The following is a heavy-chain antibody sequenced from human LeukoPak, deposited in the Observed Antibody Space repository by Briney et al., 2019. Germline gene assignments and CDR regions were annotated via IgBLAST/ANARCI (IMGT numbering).Heavy chain of an antibody. V-gene: IGHV3-74*01. D-gene: IGHD6-13*01. J-gene: IGHJ3*02. CDR3: ARIGSSWYNAFDI. CDR1: GFTFSSYW. CDR2: INSDGSST. Sequence: PGGSLRLSCAASGFTFSSYWMHWVRQAPGKGLVWVSRINSDGSSTSYADSVKGRFTISRDNAKNTLYLQMNSLRAEDTAVYYCARIGSSWYNAFDIWGQGTMVTVS.